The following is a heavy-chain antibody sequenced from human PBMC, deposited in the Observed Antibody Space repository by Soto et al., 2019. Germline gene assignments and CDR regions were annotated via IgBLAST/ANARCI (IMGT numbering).Heavy chain of an antibody. J-gene: IGHJ4*02. CDR1: GFTFNRHA. Sequence: QVQLVESGGGVVQPGNSLRLSCTASGFTFNRHAMHWVRQAPGMGLEWVAVISSDGSKKFYADSVKGRCFISRDNSKNTLYVQMISLRPEDTAVYYCATNNSFKYFDYWGQGTLVTVSS. CDR3: ATNNSFKYFDY. CDR2: ISSDGSKK. V-gene: IGHV3-30-3*01.